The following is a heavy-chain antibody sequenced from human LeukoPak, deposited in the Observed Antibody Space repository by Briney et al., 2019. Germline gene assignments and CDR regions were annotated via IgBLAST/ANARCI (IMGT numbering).Heavy chain of an antibody. V-gene: IGHV4-39*01. Sequence: SETLSLTCTVSGGSISSSSYYWGWIRQPPGKGLEWIGSIYYSGSTYYNPSLKSRITISVDTSKNQFSLKLNSVTAADAAVFYRARHSLGYDFWSGYLAPFDYWGQGTLVTVSS. CDR3: ARHSLGYDFWSGYLAPFDY. J-gene: IGHJ4*02. D-gene: IGHD3-3*01. CDR2: IYYSGST. CDR1: GGSISSSSYY.